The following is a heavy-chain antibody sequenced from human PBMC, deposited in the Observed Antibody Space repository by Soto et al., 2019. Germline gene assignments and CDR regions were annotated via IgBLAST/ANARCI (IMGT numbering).Heavy chain of an antibody. CDR2: ISWNSGSI. D-gene: IGHD3-3*01. V-gene: IGHV3-9*01. CDR1: GFTFDDYA. J-gene: IGHJ4*02. CDR3: ARDRRLRFLEPPGLDY. Sequence: EVQLVESGGGLVQPGRSLRLSCAASGFTFDDYAMHWVRQAPGKGLEWVSGISWNSGSIGYADSVKGRFTISRDNAKNSLYLQMNSLRDEDTAVYYCARDRRLRFLEPPGLDYWGQGTLVTVSS.